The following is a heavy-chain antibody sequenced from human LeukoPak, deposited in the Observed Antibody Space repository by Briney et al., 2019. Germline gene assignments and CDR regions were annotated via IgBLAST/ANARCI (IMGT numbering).Heavy chain of an antibody. Sequence: GGTLSLSCAASGFTLSKDDFHWVRQAPGKGLEWVADIGVTGDTYYADSVKGRFTISREDAANSLYLQIRSLGAGDTALYYCTKEFCGSRAACAGGSYYDFWGRGALVTVSS. V-gene: IGHV3-13*01. D-gene: IGHD2-15*01. CDR3: TKEFCGSRAACAGGSYYDF. CDR1: GFTLSKDD. J-gene: IGHJ2*01. CDR2: IGVTGDT.